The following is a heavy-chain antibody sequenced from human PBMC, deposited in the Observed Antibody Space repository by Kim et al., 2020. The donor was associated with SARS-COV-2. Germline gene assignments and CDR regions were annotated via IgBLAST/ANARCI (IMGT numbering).Heavy chain of an antibody. CDR2: IYYSGST. J-gene: IGHJ5*02. V-gene: IGHV4-59*01. Sequence: SETLSLTCTVSGGTISSYYWSWIRQPPGKGLEWIGYIYYSGSTNYNPSLKSRVTISVETSKNQFSLKLSSVTAADTAGYYCARAGGMDWFDPWGQGTLVTVSS. CDR1: GGTISSYY. D-gene: IGHD6-13*01. CDR3: ARAGGMDWFDP.